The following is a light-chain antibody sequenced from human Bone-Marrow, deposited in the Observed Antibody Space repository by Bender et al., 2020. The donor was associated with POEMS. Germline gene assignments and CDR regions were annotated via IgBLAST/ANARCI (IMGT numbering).Light chain of an antibody. V-gene: IGLV2-23*02. CDR3: SSYARTRLVL. Sequence: QSALTQPASVSGSPGQSITISCTGTSSDVGGFDLVSWYRQFPGKAPELIIYEVVQRPSGVSNRFSGAKSGSTASLTISGLQVDDEAEYYCSSYARTRLVLFGGGTMVTVL. J-gene: IGLJ2*01. CDR2: EVV. CDR1: SSDVGGFDL.